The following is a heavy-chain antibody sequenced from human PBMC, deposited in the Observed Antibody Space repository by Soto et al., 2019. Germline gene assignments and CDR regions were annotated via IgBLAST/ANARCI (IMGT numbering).Heavy chain of an antibody. CDR3: AKMKDYYGSGSYSLNWFDP. D-gene: IGHD3-10*01. J-gene: IGHJ5*02. CDR2: ISGSGGST. Sequence: EVQLLESGGGLVQPGGSLTLSCAASGFTFSSYAMSWVRQAPGKGLEWVSAISGSGGSTYYADSVKGRFTISRDNSKNTLYLQMNSLRAEDTAIYYCAKMKDYYGSGSYSLNWFDPWGQGTLVTVSS. CDR1: GFTFSSYA. V-gene: IGHV3-23*01.